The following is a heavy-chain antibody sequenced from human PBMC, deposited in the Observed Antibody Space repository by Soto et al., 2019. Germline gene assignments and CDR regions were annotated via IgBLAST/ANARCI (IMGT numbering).Heavy chain of an antibody. J-gene: IGHJ5*02. CDR2: IYYSGST. D-gene: IGHD2-2*01. CDR1: GGSISSYY. Sequence: SETLSLTCTVSGGSISSYYWSWIRQPPGKGLEWIGYIYYSGSTNYNPSLKSRVTISVDTSKNQFSLKLSSVTAADTAVYYCARSPGYCSSTSCYAVNWFDPWGQGTLVTVSS. V-gene: IGHV4-59*01. CDR3: ARSPGYCSSTSCYAVNWFDP.